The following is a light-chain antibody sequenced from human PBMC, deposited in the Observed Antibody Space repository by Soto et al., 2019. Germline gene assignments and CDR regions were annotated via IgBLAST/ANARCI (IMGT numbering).Light chain of an antibody. CDR3: QQANNFPFT. Sequence: DIQITQSPSSVSASVGDRVTITCRASQHISNWVAWYQQKPGKAPKVLIYSASTLQIGVPSRFSGSGSGTDFTLTISSLQPEDFATYYCQQANNFPFTFGQGTRLEIK. V-gene: IGKV1-12*02. J-gene: IGKJ5*01. CDR1: QHISNW. CDR2: SAS.